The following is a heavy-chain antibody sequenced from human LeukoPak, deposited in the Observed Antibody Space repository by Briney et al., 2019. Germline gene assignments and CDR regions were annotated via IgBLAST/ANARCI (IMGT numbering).Heavy chain of an antibody. D-gene: IGHD6-6*01. V-gene: IGHV4-61*02. Sequence: PSQTLSLTCTVSGGSISSGSYYWSWIRQPAGKGLEWIGRIYTSGSTNYNPSLKSRVTISVDTSKNQFSLKLSSVTAADTAVYYCARWSGSVTARNYYYYMDVWGEGTTVTVSS. CDR3: ARWSGSVTARNYYYYMDV. J-gene: IGHJ6*03. CDR1: GGSISSGSYY. CDR2: IYTSGST.